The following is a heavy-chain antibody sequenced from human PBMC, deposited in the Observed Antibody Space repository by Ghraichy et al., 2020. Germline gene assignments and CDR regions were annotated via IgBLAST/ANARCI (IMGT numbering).Heavy chain of an antibody. Sequence: GGSLRLSCAASGFTFSSYSMNWVRQAPGKGLEWVSYISSSSSTIYYADSVKGRFTISRDNAKNSLCLQMNSLRAEDTAVYYCARDAPGVAVAGIISFDYWGQGTLVTVSS. CDR1: GFTFSSYS. CDR2: ISSSSSTI. J-gene: IGHJ4*02. CDR3: ARDAPGVAVAGIISFDY. V-gene: IGHV3-48*01. D-gene: IGHD6-19*01.